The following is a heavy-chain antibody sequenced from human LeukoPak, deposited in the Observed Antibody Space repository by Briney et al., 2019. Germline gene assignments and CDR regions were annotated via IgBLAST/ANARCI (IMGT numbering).Heavy chain of an antibody. Sequence: SQTLSLTCTVSGGSISSGSYYWSWIRQPAGKGLEWIGRIYTSGSTNYNPSLKSRVTISVDTSKNQFSLKLSSVTAADTAVYYCATDPDYGDYGAFDIWGQGTMVTVSS. CDR1: GGSISSGSYY. CDR2: IYTSGST. D-gene: IGHD4-17*01. J-gene: IGHJ3*02. V-gene: IGHV4-61*02. CDR3: ATDPDYGDYGAFDI.